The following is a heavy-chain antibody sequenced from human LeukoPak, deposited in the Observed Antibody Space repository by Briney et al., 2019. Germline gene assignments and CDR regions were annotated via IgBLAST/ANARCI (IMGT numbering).Heavy chain of an antibody. V-gene: IGHV3-48*02. CDR2: ISSSGSTI. Sequence: GGSLRLSCAASGFAFSTYTINWVRQAPGKGLEWVSSISSSGSTICYADSVKGRSTMSRDNAKNSLYLQMNSLRDEDTALYYCVRDRQVTFWGQGTLVIVSS. D-gene: IGHD5-18*01. CDR1: GFAFSTYT. CDR3: VRDRQVTF. J-gene: IGHJ4*02.